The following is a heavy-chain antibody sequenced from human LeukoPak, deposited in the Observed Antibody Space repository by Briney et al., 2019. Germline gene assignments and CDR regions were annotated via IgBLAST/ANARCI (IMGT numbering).Heavy chain of an antibody. CDR3: ARHVISGWYYYYYGMDV. CDR1: GGTFSSYA. J-gene: IGHJ6*04. CDR2: IIPIFGTA. D-gene: IGHD6-19*01. V-gene: IGHV1-69*13. Sequence: ASVKVSCKASGGTFSSYAISWVRQAPGQGLEWMGGIIPIFGTANYAQKFQGRVTITADESTSTAYMELSSLRSEDTAVYYCARHVISGWYYYYYGMDVWGKGTTVTVSS.